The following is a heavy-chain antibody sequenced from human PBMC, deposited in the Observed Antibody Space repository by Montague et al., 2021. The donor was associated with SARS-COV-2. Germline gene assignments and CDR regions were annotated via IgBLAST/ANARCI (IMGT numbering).Heavy chain of an antibody. CDR1: RFTFSSYA. Sequence: SLRLSCAASRFTFSSYAMSRVRQAPGKGLEWVSVIYSGGSSTYYADSVKGRFTISRDNSKNTLYLQMNSLRAEDTAVYYCAKDSSGWYVDYFDYWGQGTLVTVSS. J-gene: IGHJ4*02. CDR2: IYSGGSST. D-gene: IGHD6-19*01. V-gene: IGHV3-23*03. CDR3: AKDSSGWYVDYFDY.